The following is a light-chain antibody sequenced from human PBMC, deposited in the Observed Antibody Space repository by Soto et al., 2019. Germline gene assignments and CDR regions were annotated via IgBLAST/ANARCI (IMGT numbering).Light chain of an antibody. Sequence: QSALTQPASVSGSPGQSITISCTGTSSDVGGYNYVSWYQQHPGKAPKLMIYDVSNRPSGVSNRFSGSKSGNTDSLTISGLQAEDEADYYCSSYTSSSTLAFGGGTKVTVL. J-gene: IGLJ2*01. CDR2: DVS. CDR3: SSYTSSSTLA. V-gene: IGLV2-14*01. CDR1: SSDVGGYNY.